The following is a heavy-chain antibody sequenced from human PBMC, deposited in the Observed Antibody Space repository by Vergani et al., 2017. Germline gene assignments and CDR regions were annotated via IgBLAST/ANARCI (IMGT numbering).Heavy chain of an antibody. J-gene: IGHJ6*02. Sequence: EVQLLESGGDLVQPGGSLRLSCAASGFTFNHYAMNWVRQAPVKGLEWVSGISGSGGSTYYAGSVKGRFTISRDSSKNTLYLQMNSLSAGDTAVYYCAKAIPRNSGYDYRYCYHAMSAWGRETTVTVSS. CDR3: AKAIPRNSGYDYRYCYHAMSA. D-gene: IGHD5-12*01. V-gene: IGHV3-23*01. CDR2: ISGSGGST. CDR1: GFTFNHYA.